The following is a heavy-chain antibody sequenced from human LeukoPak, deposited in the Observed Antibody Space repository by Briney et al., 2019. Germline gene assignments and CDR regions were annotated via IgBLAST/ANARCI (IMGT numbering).Heavy chain of an antibody. D-gene: IGHD6-13*01. CDR1: GFPFNTYA. CDR3: AKGGNIAAAHYFDS. V-gene: IGHV3-23*01. CDR2: ISSFGVSR. J-gene: IGHJ4*02. Sequence: GRSRRLSCAAPGFPFNTYAMRWVRQAPGKGLEWVAGISSFGVSRYYADSVKGRFTISRDNSKNTLYLQMNSLRAEDTAVYYCAKGGNIAAAHYFDSWGQGTLVTVSS.